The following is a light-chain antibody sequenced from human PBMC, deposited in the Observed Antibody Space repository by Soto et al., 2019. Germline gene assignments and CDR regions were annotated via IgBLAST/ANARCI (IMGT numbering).Light chain of an antibody. CDR2: GAS. Sequence: DLQMTQSPSSVSASVGDRVTITCRASQGVSNWLAWYQQKPGEAPKLLIYGASNLQSGVPSRFSGSGSETDFTLTISSLQPEDFATYYCQQATRFPVSFGGGTKVEIK. V-gene: IGKV1-12*01. J-gene: IGKJ4*01. CDR3: QQATRFPVS. CDR1: QGVSNW.